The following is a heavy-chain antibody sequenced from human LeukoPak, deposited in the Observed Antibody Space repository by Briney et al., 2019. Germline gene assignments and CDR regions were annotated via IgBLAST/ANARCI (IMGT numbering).Heavy chain of an antibody. V-gene: IGHV4-34*01. CDR1: GGSFSGYY. Sequence: SETLSLTCAVYGGSFSGYYWGWIRQPPGKGLEWMGSMYHNGSTYYNPSLKSRVTISVDTSKNQFSLKLNSVTAADTAVYYCASFYCSGGSCYQYFSYYYMDVWGKGTTVTISS. CDR3: ASFYCSGGSCYQYFSYYYMDV. D-gene: IGHD2-15*01. CDR2: MYHNGST. J-gene: IGHJ6*03.